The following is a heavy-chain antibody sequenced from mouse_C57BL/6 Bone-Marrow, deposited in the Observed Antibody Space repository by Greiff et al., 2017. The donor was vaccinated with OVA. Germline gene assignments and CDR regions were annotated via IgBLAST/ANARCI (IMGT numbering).Heavy chain of an antibody. CDR3: ARWDYYGSSPYYFDY. D-gene: IGHD1-1*01. V-gene: IGHV1-81*01. CDR1: GYTFTSYG. J-gene: IGHJ2*01. Sequence: VQGVESGAELARPGASVKLSCKASGYTFTSYGISWVKQRTGQGLEWIGEIYPRSGNTYYNEKFKGKATLTADKSSSTAYMELRSLTSEDSAVYFCARWDYYGSSPYYFDYWGQGTTLTVSS. CDR2: IYPRSGNT.